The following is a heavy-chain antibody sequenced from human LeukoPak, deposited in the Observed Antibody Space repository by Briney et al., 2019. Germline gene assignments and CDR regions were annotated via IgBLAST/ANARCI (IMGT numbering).Heavy chain of an antibody. V-gene: IGHV4-38-2*02. CDR2: IYHSGST. D-gene: IGHD6-13*01. J-gene: IGHJ6*02. CDR3: ARDRIAAAGTYYYGMDV. CDR1: GYSISSDYY. Sequence: SETLSLTCSVSGYSISSDYYWGWIRQPPGKGLEWIASIYHSGSTYYNPSLMSRVTISVDTSKNQFFLKLGSVTAADTAVYYCARDRIAAAGTYYYGMDVLGQGTTVTVS.